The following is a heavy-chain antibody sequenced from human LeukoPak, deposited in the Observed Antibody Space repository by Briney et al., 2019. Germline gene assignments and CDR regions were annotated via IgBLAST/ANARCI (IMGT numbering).Heavy chain of an antibody. CDR1: GGSFSGYY. D-gene: IGHD3-22*01. J-gene: IGHJ4*02. CDR2: INHSGST. Sequence: SETLSLTCAVYGGSFSGYYWSWIRQPPGKGLEWIGEINHSGSTNYNPSLKSRVTISVDTSENQFSLKLSSVTAADTAVYYCARVLFGDSSGYYFDYWGQGTLVTVSS. V-gene: IGHV4-34*01. CDR3: ARVLFGDSSGYYFDY.